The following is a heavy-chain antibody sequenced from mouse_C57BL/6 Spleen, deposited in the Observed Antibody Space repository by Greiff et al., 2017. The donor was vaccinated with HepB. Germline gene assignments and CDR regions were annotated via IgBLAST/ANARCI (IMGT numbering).Heavy chain of an antibody. CDR3: ARRSPYYGSSYAMDY. CDR1: GYTFTSYG. V-gene: IGHV1-81*01. Sequence: VQLQQSGAELARPGASVKLSCKASGYTFTSYGISWVKQRTGQGLEWIGEIYPRSGNTYYNEKFKGKATLTADKSSSTAYMELRSLTSEDSAVYFCARRSPYYGSSYAMDYWGQGTSVTSPQ. CDR2: IYPRSGNT. D-gene: IGHD1-1*01. J-gene: IGHJ4*01.